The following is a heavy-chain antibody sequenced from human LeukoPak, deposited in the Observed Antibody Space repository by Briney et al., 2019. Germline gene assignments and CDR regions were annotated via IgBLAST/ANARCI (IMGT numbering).Heavy chain of an antibody. CDR3: VKEVDSSGYYFDY. V-gene: IGHV3-23*01. D-gene: IGHD3-22*01. J-gene: IGHJ4*02. CDR1: GFTFSSYA. CDR2: ISDSGRST. Sequence: GGSLRLSCAASGFTFSSYAMSWVRQAPGKGLEWVSGISDSGRSTYYADSVKGRFTISRDNSKNTLFLQMNSLRAEDTAVYYCVKEVDSSGYYFDYWGQGTLVAVSS.